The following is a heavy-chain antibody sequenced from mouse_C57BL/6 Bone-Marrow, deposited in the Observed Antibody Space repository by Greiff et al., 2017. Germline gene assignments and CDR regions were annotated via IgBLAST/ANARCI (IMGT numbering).Heavy chain of an antibody. V-gene: IGHV1-11*01. Sequence: QVQLQQSGAELASPGASVTLSCKASGYTFTDYFMNWVKQRPGQGLEWIGRIYPVSGETNYNQKFMGKATFSVDTSSSTVYMMLNILTSEDPADYYCGRYDSNYARDYWGQGTSVTVSS. CDR3: GRYDSNYARDY. J-gene: IGHJ4*01. D-gene: IGHD2-12*01. CDR1: GYTFTDYF. CDR2: IYPVSGET.